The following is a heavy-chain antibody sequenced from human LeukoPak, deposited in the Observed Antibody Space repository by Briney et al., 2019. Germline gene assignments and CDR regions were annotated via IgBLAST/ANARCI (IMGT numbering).Heavy chain of an antibody. Sequence: VGLGGSLRLSCAASGFTFSSYAMSWVRQAPGKGLEWVSAISGSGGSTYYADSVKGRFTISRDNSKNTLYLQMNSLRAEDTAVYYCAKLGIDFWSGFELWGQGTLVTVSS. CDR3: AKLGIDFWSGFEL. D-gene: IGHD3-3*01. J-gene: IGHJ5*02. V-gene: IGHV3-23*01. CDR2: ISGSGGST. CDR1: GFTFSSYA.